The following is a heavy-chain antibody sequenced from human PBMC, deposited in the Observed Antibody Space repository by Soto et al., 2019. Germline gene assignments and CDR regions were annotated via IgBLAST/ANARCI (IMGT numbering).Heavy chain of an antibody. V-gene: IGHV3-23*01. J-gene: IGHJ4*02. Sequence: DSVKGRFTISRDNSKNTLYLQMNSLRAEDTAVYYCAKDREYSSGWYVFDYWGQGTLVTVSS. CDR3: AKDREYSSGWYVFDY. D-gene: IGHD6-19*01.